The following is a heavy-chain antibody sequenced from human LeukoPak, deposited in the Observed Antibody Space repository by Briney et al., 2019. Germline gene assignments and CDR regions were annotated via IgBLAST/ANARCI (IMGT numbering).Heavy chain of an antibody. J-gene: IGHJ4*02. CDR1: GGSVSSGSYY. Sequence: PSETLSLTCTVSGGSVSSGSYYWSWFRQPPGKGLEWIGYVYYSGSTNYNPSLKSRVTISVDTSKNQFSLKLSSVTAADTAVYYCARAAEGSGHYPNALDYWGQGTLVTVSS. CDR2: VYYSGST. D-gene: IGHD3-22*01. V-gene: IGHV4-61*01. CDR3: ARAAEGSGHYPNALDY.